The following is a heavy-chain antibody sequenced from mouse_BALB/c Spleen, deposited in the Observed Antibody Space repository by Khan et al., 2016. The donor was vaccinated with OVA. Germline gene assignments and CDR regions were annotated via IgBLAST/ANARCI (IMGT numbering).Heavy chain of an antibody. D-gene: IGHD2-2*01. V-gene: IGHV2-9*02. CDR1: GFSLTTYG. CDR2: IWAGGST. CDR3: AREYGYSHYAMDY. J-gene: IGHJ4*01. Sequence: QMQLEESGPGLVAPSQSLSITCTVSGFSLTTYGVHWVRQPPGKGLEWLGVIWAGGSTNYNPALMSRLSISKDNSKSQVFLKMNSLQSDDTAKYYCAREYGYSHYAMDYWGQGTSVTVSS.